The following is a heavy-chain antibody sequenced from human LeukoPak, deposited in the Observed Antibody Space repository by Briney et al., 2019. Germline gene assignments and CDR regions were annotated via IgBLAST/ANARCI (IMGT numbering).Heavy chain of an antibody. CDR2: ISAYNGNT. V-gene: IGHV1-18*01. CDR1: AYTFTSYG. D-gene: IGHD6-19*01. CDR3: ARASESGWREFDY. J-gene: IGHJ4*02. Sequence: ASVKVSSKASAYTFTSYGISWVRQAPGQGLEWMGWISAYNGNTNYAQKFQGRVTMTTDTSTSTAYMELRSLRSDDTAVYYCARASESGWREFDYWGQGTLVTVSS.